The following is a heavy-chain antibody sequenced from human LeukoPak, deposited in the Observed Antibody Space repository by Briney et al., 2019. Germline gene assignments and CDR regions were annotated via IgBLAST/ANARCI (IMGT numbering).Heavy chain of an antibody. J-gene: IGHJ4*01. CDR2: IYDSGST. D-gene: IGHD5-12*01. V-gene: IGHV4-59*08. Sequence: SETLSLTCSVSGGSISSYYWSWIRQPPGKGLEWIGYIYDSGSTNYKSPLKSRVTMSGDTSKNQFSLKLSSVTAADTAVYYCARHAESGYDRFDHWGHGTLVTVSS. CDR1: GGSISSYY. CDR3: ARHAESGYDRFDH.